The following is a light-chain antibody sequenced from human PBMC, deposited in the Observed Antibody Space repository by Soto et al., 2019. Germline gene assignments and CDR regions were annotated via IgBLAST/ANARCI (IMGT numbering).Light chain of an antibody. Sequence: QSALTQPASVSGSPGQSITISCTGTSSDIGAYNFVSWYQQHPGKAPKLMLYDVNIRPSGVSNRFSGSKSGNTASLTISGLQVEDEDDYYCTSWTTSTTMIFGGGTKLTVL. CDR3: TSWTTSTTMI. J-gene: IGLJ2*01. CDR1: SSDIGAYNF. CDR2: DVN. V-gene: IGLV2-14*03.